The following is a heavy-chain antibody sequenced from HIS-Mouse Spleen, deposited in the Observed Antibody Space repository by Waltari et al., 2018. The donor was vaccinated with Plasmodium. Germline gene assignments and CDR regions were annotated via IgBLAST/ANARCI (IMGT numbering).Heavy chain of an antibody. CDR1: GFPFSSYS. J-gene: IGHJ4*02. CDR3: ARDRSAAALLGY. V-gene: IGHV3-21*01. D-gene: IGHD6-13*01. CDR2: ISSSSSYI. Sequence: EVQLVESGGGLVKPGGSLSLSCAASGFPFSSYSMNWVSQAPGKGLEWVSSISSSSSYIYYADSVKGRFTISRDNAKNSLYLQMNSLRAEDTAVYYCARDRSAAALLGYWGQGTLVTVSS.